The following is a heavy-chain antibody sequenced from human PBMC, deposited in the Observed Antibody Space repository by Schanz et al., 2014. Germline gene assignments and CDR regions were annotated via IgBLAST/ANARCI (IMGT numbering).Heavy chain of an antibody. CDR2: INYSGSA. CDR1: GGSVSGYF. V-gene: IGHV4-34*01. J-gene: IGHJ6*02. Sequence: VQLQQWGAGRLRPAETLSLTCAVYGGSVSGYFWTWIRQSPRKGLEWIGEINYSGSAHYNPSLTSRLTISMDASKSQLSLKMKSASAADTAVYYCARGGRYCSGGGCHYPYNYYGMDVWGQGTTVTVSS. D-gene: IGHD2-15*01. CDR3: ARGGRYCSGGGCHYPYNYYGMDV.